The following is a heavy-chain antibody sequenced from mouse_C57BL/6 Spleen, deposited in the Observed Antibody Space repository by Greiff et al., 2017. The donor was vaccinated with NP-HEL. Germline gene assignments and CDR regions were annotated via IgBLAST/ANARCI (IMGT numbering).Heavy chain of an antibody. J-gene: IGHJ4*01. D-gene: IGHD2-3*01. CDR1: GYAFSSSW. Sequence: QVQLQQSGPELVKPGASVKISCKASGYAFSSSWMNWVKQRPGKGLEWIGRISPGDGDTNYNGKFKGKATLTADKSSSTAYMQLSSLTSEDSAVYFCARSRDGYRAMDYWGQGTSVTVSS. CDR3: ARSRDGYRAMDY. V-gene: IGHV1-82*01. CDR2: ISPGDGDT.